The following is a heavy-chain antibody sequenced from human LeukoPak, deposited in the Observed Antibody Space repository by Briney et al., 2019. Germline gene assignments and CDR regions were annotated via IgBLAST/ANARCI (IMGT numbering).Heavy chain of an antibody. CDR1: GGSFSGYY. CDR3: AREDGRMYYYYYMDV. CDR2: IYYSGST. J-gene: IGHJ6*03. V-gene: IGHV4-34*01. D-gene: IGHD2-15*01. Sequence: PSETLSLTCAVYGGSFSGYYWNWVRQPPGKGLEWIGNIYYSGSTYYNPSLKSRVTISVDTSKNQFSLTLSSVTAADTAVYYCAREDGRMYYYYYMDVWGKGTTVTVSS.